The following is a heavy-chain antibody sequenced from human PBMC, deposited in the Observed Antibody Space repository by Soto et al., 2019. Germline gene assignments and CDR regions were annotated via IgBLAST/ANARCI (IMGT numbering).Heavy chain of an antibody. V-gene: IGHV1-3*01. Sequence: GASVKVSCKASGYTFTGYAMHWVRQAPGQRLEWMGWINGDNGDTKYAQKFQGRVTITRDTSATTAYMELTSLGSEDTALYHCARGYCSSTCCQYYLDFWGQGTPVTVSS. CDR1: GYTFTGYA. J-gene: IGHJ4*02. D-gene: IGHD2-2*01. CDR3: ARGYCSSTCCQYYLDF. CDR2: INGDNGDT.